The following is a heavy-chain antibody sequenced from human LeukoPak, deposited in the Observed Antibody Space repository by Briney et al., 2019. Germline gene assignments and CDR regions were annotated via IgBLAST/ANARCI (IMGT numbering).Heavy chain of an antibody. CDR2: IYYSGST. CDR3: ARVQFAYDFWSGYYIDY. D-gene: IGHD3-3*01. J-gene: IGHJ4*02. CDR1: GGSISSGGYY. V-gene: IGHV4-31*03. Sequence: PSETLSLTCTVSGGSISSGGYYWSWIRQHPGKGLEWIGYIYYSGSTYYNPSLKSRVTISVDTSKNQFTLKLSSVTAADTAVYYCARVQFAYDFWSGYYIDYWGQGTPVTVSS.